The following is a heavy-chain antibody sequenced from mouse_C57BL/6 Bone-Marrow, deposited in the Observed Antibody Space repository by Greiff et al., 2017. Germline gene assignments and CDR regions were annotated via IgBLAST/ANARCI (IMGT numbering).Heavy chain of an antibody. CDR2: SSSGSSTI. V-gene: IGHV5-17*01. CDR1: GFTFSDYG. Sequence: EVHLVESGGGLVKPGGSLKLSCAASGFTFSDYGMHWVRQAPEKGLEWVAYSSSGSSTIYYADTVKGRFTISRDNAKKTLFMQMTSLRSEATAMYYCASAYAMDYWGQGTSVTVSS. CDR3: ASAYAMDY. J-gene: IGHJ4*01.